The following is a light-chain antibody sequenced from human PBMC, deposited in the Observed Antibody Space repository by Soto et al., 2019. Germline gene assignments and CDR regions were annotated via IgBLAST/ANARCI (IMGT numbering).Light chain of an antibody. Sequence: QAVVTQEPSLTVSPGGTVTLTCASSTGAVTSGYYPNWFQQKPGQAPRALIYDTSNKHSWTPARFSGSLLGGKAALTLSGVQPEDEAEYYCLLYDNGARVFGGGTKVTVL. V-gene: IGLV7-43*01. J-gene: IGLJ2*01. CDR3: LLYDNGARV. CDR2: DTS. CDR1: TGAVTSGYY.